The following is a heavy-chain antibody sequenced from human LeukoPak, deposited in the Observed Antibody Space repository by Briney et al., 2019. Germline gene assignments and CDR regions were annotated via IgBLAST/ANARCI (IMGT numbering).Heavy chain of an antibody. CDR3: ARGGTVVNLSF. CDR2: IYYTGST. CDR1: GGSLSTYY. V-gene: IGHV4-59*01. J-gene: IGHJ4*02. D-gene: IGHD4-23*01. Sequence: SETLSLTCTVSGGSLSTYYWSWIRQPPGKGLEWIGYIYYTGSTNYNASLKSRVTISIDTSKNQFSLNLNSVTAADTAVYYCARGGTVVNLSFWGQGTLVTVSS.